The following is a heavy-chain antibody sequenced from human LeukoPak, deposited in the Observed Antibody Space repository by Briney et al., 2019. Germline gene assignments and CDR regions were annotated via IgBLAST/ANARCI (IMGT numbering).Heavy chain of an antibody. CDR2: MNPNSGNT. V-gene: IGHV1-8*01. Sequence: ASVKVSCKASGYTFTTYDINWVRQATGQGLEWMGWMNPNSGNTGYAQKFQGRVTITRNTSISTAYMELSSLRSEDTAVYYCARGPPVADDAFDIWGQGTMVTVSS. CDR3: ARGPPVADDAFDI. CDR1: GYTFTTYD. J-gene: IGHJ3*02.